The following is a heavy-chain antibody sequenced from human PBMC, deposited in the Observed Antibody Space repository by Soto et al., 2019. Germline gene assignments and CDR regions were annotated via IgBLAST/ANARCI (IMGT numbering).Heavy chain of an antibody. CDR3: ARDAGVSGELYY. V-gene: IGHV1-18*01. CDR1: GYTFTSYG. J-gene: IGHJ4*02. CDR2: ISAYNGNT. Sequence: QVQLVQSGAEVKKPGASVKVSCKASGYTFTSYGISWVRQAPGQGLEWMGWISAYNGNTNYAQKLQGRVTMTTDTATSTDYMELRSLRSDDPAVYYCARDAGVSGELYYWGQGTLVTVSS. D-gene: IGHD3-16*01.